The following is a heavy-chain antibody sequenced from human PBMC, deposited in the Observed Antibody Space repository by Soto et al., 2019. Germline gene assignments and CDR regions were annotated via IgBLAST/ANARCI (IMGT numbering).Heavy chain of an antibody. CDR3: ARGLRGWELLAQNYYYYGMDV. D-gene: IGHD1-26*01. V-gene: IGHV3-21*01. CDR1: GFTFSSYS. Sequence: PGGSLRLSCAASGFTFSSYSMNWVRQAPGKGLEWVSSISSSSSYIYYADSVKGRFTISRDNAKNSLYLQMNSLRAEDTAVYYCARGLRGWELLAQNYYYYGMDVWGQGTTVTVSS. J-gene: IGHJ6*02. CDR2: ISSSSSYI.